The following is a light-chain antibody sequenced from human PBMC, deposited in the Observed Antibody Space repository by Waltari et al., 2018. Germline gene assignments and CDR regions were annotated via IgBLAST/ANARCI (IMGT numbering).Light chain of an antibody. CDR3: QHYNTESRP. V-gene: IGKV1-5*03. CDR1: QTISTW. Sequence: DIQMTQSPSTLSASVGDRVTITCRASQTISTWLAWYQQRPGNAPKLLIYHASTLESGVPSRVSGSGVGTQFTLTISGLQPDDFATYYCQHYNTESRPFGQGTKVEIK. CDR2: HAS. J-gene: IGKJ1*01.